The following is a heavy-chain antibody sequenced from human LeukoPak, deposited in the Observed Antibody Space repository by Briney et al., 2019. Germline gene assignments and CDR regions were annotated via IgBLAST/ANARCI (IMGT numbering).Heavy chain of an antibody. D-gene: IGHD6-19*01. CDR2: ISRSSGSYI. Sequence: PGGSLRLSCAASGFTFSNYEMNWVRKAPGKGLEWDSYISRSSGSYIYYADSVKGRFTISRDNAKNSLYLQMNSLRAEDTAVYYCARDSSGWYYFDYWGQGILVTVSS. CDR3: ARDSSGWYYFDY. J-gene: IGHJ4*02. CDR1: GFTFSNYE. V-gene: IGHV3-48*03.